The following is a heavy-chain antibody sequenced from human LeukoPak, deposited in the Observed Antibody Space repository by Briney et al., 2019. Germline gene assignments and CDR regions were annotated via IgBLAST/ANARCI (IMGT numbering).Heavy chain of an antibody. CDR1: GLSISNDW. V-gene: IGHV3-15*01. J-gene: IGHJ4*02. CDR3: TLIQGRGSGSYHDF. Sequence: AGGSLRLSCAASGLSISNDWMSWVRQAPGKGLEWVARVKSKSAGETTDYAAPVKGRFTISRDDSKNTLYLQMNSLKTEDTAVYYCTLIQGRGSGSYHDFWGQGTLVTVSS. CDR2: VKSKSAGETT. D-gene: IGHD3-10*01.